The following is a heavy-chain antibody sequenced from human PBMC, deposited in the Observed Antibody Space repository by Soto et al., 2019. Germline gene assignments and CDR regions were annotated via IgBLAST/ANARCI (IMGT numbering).Heavy chain of an antibody. D-gene: IGHD6-19*01. V-gene: IGHV2-5*02. CDR1: GFSLSSTRMA. CDR3: AHIVVAGLGYYFDY. CDR2: IYWDDDK. Sequence: QITLKESGPTLVKPTQTLTLTCTFSGFSLSSTRMAVCWIRQPPGKALEWLALIYWDDDKRYSPFLKSRLAITKDTSKNRVVLTLSNMDRVDTARYYCAHIVVAGLGYYFDYWCQGTLVTVSS. J-gene: IGHJ4*02.